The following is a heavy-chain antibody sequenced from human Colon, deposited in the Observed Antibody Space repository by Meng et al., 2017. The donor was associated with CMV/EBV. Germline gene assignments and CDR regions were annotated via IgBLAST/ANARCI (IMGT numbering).Heavy chain of an antibody. CDR1: GGTISRSSYY. D-gene: IGHD1-26*01. CDR3: ARGDSGSYYSYFDY. CDR2: IYYRGST. Sequence: GSLRLSCTVSGGTISRSSYYWGWIRQPPGKGLEWIGSIYYRGSTYHNPSLKSRVTISVDTSKNQFSLKVSSVTAADTAVYYCARGDSGSYYSYFDYWGQGTLVTVSS. V-gene: IGHV4-39*07. J-gene: IGHJ4*02.